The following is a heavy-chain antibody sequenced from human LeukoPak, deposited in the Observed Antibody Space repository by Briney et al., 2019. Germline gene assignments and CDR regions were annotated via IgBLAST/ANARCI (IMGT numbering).Heavy chain of an antibody. CDR2: MNPNSGNT. V-gene: IGHV1-8*01. CDR3: ARGEGGYYYDSSGYHNWFDP. CDR1: GYTFTSYD. J-gene: IGHJ5*02. Sequence: ASVKVSCKASGYTFTSYDINWVRQATGQGLEWMGWMNPNSGNTGYAQKFQGRVTMTRNTSISTAYMELSSLRSEDTAVYYCARGEGGYYYDSSGYHNWFDPWGQGTLVTVSS. D-gene: IGHD3-22*01.